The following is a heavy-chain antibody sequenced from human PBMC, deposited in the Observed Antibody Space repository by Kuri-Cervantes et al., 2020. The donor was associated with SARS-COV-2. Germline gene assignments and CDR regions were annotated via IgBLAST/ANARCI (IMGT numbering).Heavy chain of an antibody. V-gene: IGHV4-59*01. CDR1: GGSISSYY. CDR2: IYYSGST. CDR3: ARITIFGVVISGAFDI. Sequence: SETLSLTCTVSGGSISSYYWSWIRQPPGKGLEWIGYIYYSGSTNYNPSLKSRVTISVDTSKNQFSLKLSSVTAADTVVYYCARITIFGVVISGAFDIWGQGTMVTVSS. D-gene: IGHD3-3*01. J-gene: IGHJ3*02.